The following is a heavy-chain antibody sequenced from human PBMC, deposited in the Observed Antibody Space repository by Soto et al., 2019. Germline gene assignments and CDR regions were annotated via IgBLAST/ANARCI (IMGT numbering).Heavy chain of an antibody. V-gene: IGHV3-23*01. CDR2: ISGSGGST. CDR1: GFTFSSYA. D-gene: IGHD6-19*01. Sequence: QLGGSLRLSCAASGFTFSSYAMSWVRQAPGKGLEWVSAISGSGGSTYYADSVKGRFTISRDNSKNTLYLQMNSLRAEDTAVYYCAKDRGIYSSGWYEGFDYWGQGTLVTVSS. CDR3: AKDRGIYSSGWYEGFDY. J-gene: IGHJ4*02.